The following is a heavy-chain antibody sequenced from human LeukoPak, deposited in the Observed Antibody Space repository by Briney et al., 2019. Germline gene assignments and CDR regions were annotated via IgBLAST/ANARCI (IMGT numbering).Heavy chain of an antibody. V-gene: IGHV4-59*01. CDR3: AQQLVHVGWFDP. CDR2: IYYSGST. D-gene: IGHD6-13*01. CDR1: GGSISSYY. J-gene: IGHJ5*02. Sequence: SETLSLTCTVSGGSISSYYWSWIRQPPGKGLEWIGYIYYSGSTNYNPSLESRVTISVDTSKNQFSLKLSSVTAADTAVYYCAQQLVHVGWFDPWGQGTLVTVSS.